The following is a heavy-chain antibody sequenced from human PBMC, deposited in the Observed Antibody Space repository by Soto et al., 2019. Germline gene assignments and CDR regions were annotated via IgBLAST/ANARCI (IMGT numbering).Heavy chain of an antibody. CDR1: GFSLSTRGVG. J-gene: IGHJ4*02. CDR2: IYWDDDE. D-gene: IGHD5-18*01. CDR3: AQRPRGYSYHFEY. V-gene: IGHV2-5*02. Sequence: QITLKESGPTLVKPTQPLTLTCTFSGFSLSTRGVGVGWFRQPQGKALELLALIYWDDDEGYSPSLKSRLTITKDTSKTQVVLTMTNMDPVDTAPYYCAQRPRGYSYHFEYWGQGTLVTVSS.